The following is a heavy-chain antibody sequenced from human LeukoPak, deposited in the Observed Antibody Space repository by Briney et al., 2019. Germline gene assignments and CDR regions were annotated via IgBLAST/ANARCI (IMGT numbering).Heavy chain of an antibody. CDR3: AKSPPYYYDSSGRNFDY. V-gene: IGHV3-23*01. Sequence: GGSLRLSCAASGFTVSTNYMSWVRQAPGKGLEWVSAISGSGGSTYYADSVKGRFTISRDNSKNTLYLQMNSLRAEDTAVYYCAKSPPYYYDSSGRNFDYWGQGTLVTVSS. J-gene: IGHJ4*02. CDR2: ISGSGGST. CDR1: GFTVSTNY. D-gene: IGHD3-22*01.